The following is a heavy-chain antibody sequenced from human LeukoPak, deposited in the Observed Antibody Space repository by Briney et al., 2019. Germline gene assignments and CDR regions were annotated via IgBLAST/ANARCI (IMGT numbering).Heavy chain of an antibody. CDR2: IYHSGST. J-gene: IGHJ4*02. CDR3: ARPYSSSWSFNY. D-gene: IGHD6-13*01. V-gene: IGHV4-38-2*02. CDR1: GYSISSGYF. Sequence: SETLSLTCTVSGYSISSGYFWGWIRQPPGKGLEWIESIYHSGSTYYNPSLKSRVTISVDTSKNQFSLKLSSVTAADTAVYYCARPYSSSWSFNYWGQGTLVTVSS.